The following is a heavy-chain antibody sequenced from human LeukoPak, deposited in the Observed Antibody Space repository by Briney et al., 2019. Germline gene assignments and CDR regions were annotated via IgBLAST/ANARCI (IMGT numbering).Heavy chain of an antibody. CDR2: ISGSGGST. V-gene: IGHV3-23*01. J-gene: IGHJ4*02. CDR3: AKRWSYYFDY. D-gene: IGHD3-10*01. CDR1: GFTFSTYD. Sequence: PGGYLRLSCAASGFTFSTYDMSWVRQAPGKGLEWVSAISGSGGSTYYADSVKGRFTISRDNSKNTLYLQMNSLRAEDTAVYYCAKRWSYYFDYWGQGALVTVSS.